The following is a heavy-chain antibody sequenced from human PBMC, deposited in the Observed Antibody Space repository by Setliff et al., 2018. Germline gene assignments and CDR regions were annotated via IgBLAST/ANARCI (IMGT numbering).Heavy chain of an antibody. CDR1: GFTFSSYA. V-gene: IGHV3-23*01. J-gene: IGHJ4*02. Sequence: GESLKISCAASGFTFSSYAMSWVRQAPGKGLEWVSAISGSGGSTYYADSVKGRFTISRDNSKNTLYLQMNSLRAEDTAVYYCAKALLLGDFDYWGQGTLVTAPQ. CDR2: ISGSGGST. CDR3: AKALLLGDFDY. D-gene: IGHD3-10*01.